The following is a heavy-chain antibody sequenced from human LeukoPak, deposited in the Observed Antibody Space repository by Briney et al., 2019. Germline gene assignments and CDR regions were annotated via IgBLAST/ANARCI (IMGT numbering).Heavy chain of an antibody. J-gene: IGHJ4*02. CDR1: GFTFSTYE. CDR2: ISGSGSVI. D-gene: IGHD2-21*02. V-gene: IGHV3-48*03. CDR3: ARERNYCGGDCYLN. Sequence: PGGSLRLSCAASGFTFSTYEMNWVRQAPGKGLEWVSYISGSGSVIQYADSVKGRFIISRDNAKNSLYLQMSSLRAEGTAVYYCARERNYCGGDCYLNWGQGTLVTVSS.